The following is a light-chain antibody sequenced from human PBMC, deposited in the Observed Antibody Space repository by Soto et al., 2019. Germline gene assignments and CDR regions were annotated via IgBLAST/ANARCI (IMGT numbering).Light chain of an antibody. V-gene: IGKV3-11*01. CDR3: QQRSNWPLT. Sequence: EIVLTQSPATLSLSPGERVTLSFRASHSVGSYLAWYPQKPVQAPRLLLYDASNRSTGIPARFSGSGSGTDFTLTISSLEPEAFAVYYGQQRSNWPLTVGRGTKVEIK. CDR1: HSVGSY. CDR2: DAS. J-gene: IGKJ4*01.